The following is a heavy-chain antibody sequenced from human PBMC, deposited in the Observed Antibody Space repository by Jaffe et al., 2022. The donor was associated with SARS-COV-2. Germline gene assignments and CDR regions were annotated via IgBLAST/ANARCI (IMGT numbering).Heavy chain of an antibody. CDR2: VSPDGGTT. D-gene: IGHD1-1*01. CDR3: ARENPPGTFDI. CDR1: GFSLSDHP. V-gene: IGHV3-64*01. Sequence: EVQLVESGGGLVHPGGSLRLSCGASGFSLSDHPMHWVRQAPGKGLECVSAVSPDGGTTYYANSVKGRFTISRDNSRNTLFLQMGSLTTDDMGLYYCARENPPGTFDIWGQGTMVT. J-gene: IGHJ3*02.